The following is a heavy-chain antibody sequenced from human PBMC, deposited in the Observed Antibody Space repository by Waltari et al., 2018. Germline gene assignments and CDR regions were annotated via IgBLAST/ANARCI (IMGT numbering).Heavy chain of an antibody. CDR1: GFTFSSYA. J-gene: IGHJ4*02. Sequence: QVQLVESGGGVVQPGRSLRLSCAASGFTFSSYAMHWVRQAPGKGLEWVAVISYDGSNKYYADSVKGRFTISRDNSKNTLYLQMNSLRAEDTAVYYCAKSIAARWYFDYWGQGTLVTVSS. V-gene: IGHV3-30-3*02. D-gene: IGHD6-6*01. CDR3: AKSIAARWYFDY. CDR2: ISYDGSNK.